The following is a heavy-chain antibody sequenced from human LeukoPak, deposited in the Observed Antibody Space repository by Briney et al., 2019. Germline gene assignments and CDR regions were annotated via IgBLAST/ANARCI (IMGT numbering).Heavy chain of an antibody. V-gene: IGHV4-38-2*02. CDR2: IYYSGII. J-gene: IGHJ1*01. CDR3: ARRAISGLTATATGEYFQH. Sequence: SETLSLTCTVSGYSISTNYSWGWIRQPPGKGLEWIGSIYYSGIIYYNPSLKSRVTISVDTSKNQFSLKVSSVTAADTAVYYCARRAISGLTATATGEYFQHWGQGTLVTVSS. CDR1: GYSISTNYS. D-gene: IGHD6-13*01.